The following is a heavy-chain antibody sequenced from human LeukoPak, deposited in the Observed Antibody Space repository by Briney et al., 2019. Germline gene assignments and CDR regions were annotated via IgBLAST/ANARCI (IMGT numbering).Heavy chain of an antibody. D-gene: IGHD3-22*01. CDR1: GFTFSNAW. V-gene: IGHV3-15*01. Sequence: GGSLRLSCAASGFTFSNAWMTWVRQAPGKGLEWDGRIKSKTDGGTTDYAAPVKGRFTISRDDSKYTLYLQLNSLKPEDTAVYYGTSPAPQYYYDRFNCGGQGTLVTVSS. J-gene: IGHJ4*01. CDR3: TSPAPQYYYDRFNC. CDR2: IKSKTDGGTT.